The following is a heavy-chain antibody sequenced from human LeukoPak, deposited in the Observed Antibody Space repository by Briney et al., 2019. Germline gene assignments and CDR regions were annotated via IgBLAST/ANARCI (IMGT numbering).Heavy chain of an antibody. CDR2: IYYSGTT. CDR1: GGSISSSTYY. Sequence: SETLSLTCTVSGGSISSSTYYWGWIRQPPGKGLEWIATIYYSGTTYYSPSLKSRITISVDPSKNQFSLKLSSVTAADTAVYYCARLYDFWSTYYYYFDYWAREPWSLSP. D-gene: IGHD3-3*01. J-gene: IGHJ4*02. CDR3: ARLYDFWSTYYYYFDY. V-gene: IGHV4-39*01.